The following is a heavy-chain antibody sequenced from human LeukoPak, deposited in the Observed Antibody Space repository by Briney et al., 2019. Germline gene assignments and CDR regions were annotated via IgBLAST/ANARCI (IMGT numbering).Heavy chain of an antibody. Sequence: GGSLRLSCAASGFTFDDYTMHWVRQAPGKGLEWVSLISWDGGSTYYADSVKGRFTISRDNSKNSLYLQMNSLRTEDTALYYCAKDLSTGNDNYGMDVWGQGTTVTVSS. CDR1: GFTFDDYT. CDR3: AKDLSTGNDNYGMDV. V-gene: IGHV3-43*01. CDR2: ISWDGGST. D-gene: IGHD1-1*01. J-gene: IGHJ6*02.